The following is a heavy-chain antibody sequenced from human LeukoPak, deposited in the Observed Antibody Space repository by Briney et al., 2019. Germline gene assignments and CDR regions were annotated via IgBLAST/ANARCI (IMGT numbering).Heavy chain of an antibody. CDR3: ATYLYYDFWSGYYLDY. J-gene: IGHJ4*02. D-gene: IGHD3-3*01. V-gene: IGHV1-69*06. CDR2: IIPIFGTA. Sequence: SVKVSCKASGGTFSNYAISWVRQAPGQGLEWMGGIIPIFGTANYAQKFQGRVTITADKSTSTAYMELSSLSSEDTAVYYCATYLYYDFWSGYYLDYWGQGTLVTVSS. CDR1: GGTFSNYA.